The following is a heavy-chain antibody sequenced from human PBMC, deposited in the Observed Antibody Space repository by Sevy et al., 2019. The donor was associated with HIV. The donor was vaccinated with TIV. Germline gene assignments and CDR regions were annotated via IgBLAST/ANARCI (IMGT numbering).Heavy chain of an antibody. J-gene: IGHJ4*02. CDR1: GFSFISYG. V-gene: IGHV3-30*18. D-gene: IGHD1-26*01. CDR3: AKDMYTGGYLECYFDS. Sequence: GCSLRLSCAASGFSFISYGMHWVRQAPGKGLEWVAVVSYDGSNKKYADSVKGRFTISRDNSKNTLYLQMNSLRAEDTAVYYCAKDMYTGGYLECYFDSWGQGTLVTVSS. CDR2: VSYDGSNK.